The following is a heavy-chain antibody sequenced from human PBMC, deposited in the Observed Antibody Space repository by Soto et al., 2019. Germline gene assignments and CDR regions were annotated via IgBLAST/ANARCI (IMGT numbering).Heavy chain of an antibody. CDR3: ARDRYYDFLSGLPYYYYGMDV. Sequence: GGSLRLSCAASGFTFSSYSMNWVRQAPGKGLEWVSSISSSSSYIYYADSVKGRFTISRDNAKNSLYLQMNSLRAEDTAVYYCARDRYYDFLSGLPYYYYGMDVCGKGTTVPVSS. J-gene: IGHJ6*04. CDR1: GFTFSSYS. CDR2: ISSSSSYI. D-gene: IGHD3-3*01. V-gene: IGHV3-21*01.